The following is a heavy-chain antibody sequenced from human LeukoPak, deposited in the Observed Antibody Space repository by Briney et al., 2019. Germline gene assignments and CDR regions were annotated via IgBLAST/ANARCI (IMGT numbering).Heavy chain of an antibody. J-gene: IGHJ4*02. CDR3: AKGSNRGVATIDY. D-gene: IGHD5-12*01. Sequence: QAGGSLRLSCAASGFTFSSYAMSWVRQAPGKGLEWVSAISGSGGSTYYADSVKGRFTISRDNSKNTLFLQMNSLRAEDTAVYYCAKGSNRGVATIDYWGQGTLVTVSS. CDR1: GFTFSSYA. V-gene: IGHV3-23*01. CDR2: ISGSGGST.